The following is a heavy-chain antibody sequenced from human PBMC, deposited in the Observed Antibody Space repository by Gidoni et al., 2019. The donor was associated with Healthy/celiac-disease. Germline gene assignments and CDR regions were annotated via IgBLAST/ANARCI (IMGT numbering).Heavy chain of an antibody. CDR2: IYYRGST. CDR1: GGSIRRYY. CDR3: ARAQRWLQLRYYYYGMDV. J-gene: IGHJ6*02. V-gene: IGHV4-59*01. Sequence: QVQLQESGPGLGKPSETLSLTCTVSGGSIRRYYWSWIRQPPGKGLAWIGYIYYRGSTNYNPSLKSRVTISVDTSKNQFSLKLSSVTAADTAVYYCARAQRWLQLRYYYYGMDVWGQGTTVTVSS. D-gene: IGHD5-12*01.